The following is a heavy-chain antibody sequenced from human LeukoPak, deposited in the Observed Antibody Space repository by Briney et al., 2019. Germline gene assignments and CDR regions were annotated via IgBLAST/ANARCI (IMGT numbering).Heavy chain of an antibody. D-gene: IGHD6-19*01. CDR2: IKQDGSEK. CDR1: GFTFSSYE. Sequence: GGSLRLSCAASGFTFSSYEMNWVRQAPGKGLEWVANIKQDGSEKHYVDSVKGRFIISRDNAKNSLFLQMSSLRVEDTAVYYCASSVEQWLVREIYWGQGTLVTVSS. J-gene: IGHJ4*02. V-gene: IGHV3-7*01. CDR3: ASSVEQWLVREIY.